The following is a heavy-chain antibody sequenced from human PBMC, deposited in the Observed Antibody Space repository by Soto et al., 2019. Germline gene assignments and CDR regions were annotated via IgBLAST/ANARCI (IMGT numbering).Heavy chain of an antibody. D-gene: IGHD2-2*01. CDR3: TTEGYCSSTSCYGAYYYMDV. CDR1: GFTFSNAW. Sequence: GGSLRLSCAASGFTFSNAWMSWVRQAPGKGLEWVGRIKSKTDGGTTDYAAPVKGRFPISREGSKNTLFLQMNSLKTEDTAVYYCTTEGYCSSTSCYGAYYYMDVWGKGTTVTVSS. CDR2: IKSKTDGGTT. V-gene: IGHV3-15*01. J-gene: IGHJ6*03.